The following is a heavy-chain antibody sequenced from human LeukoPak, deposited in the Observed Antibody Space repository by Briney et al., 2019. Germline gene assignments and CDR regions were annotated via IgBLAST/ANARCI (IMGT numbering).Heavy chain of an antibody. J-gene: IGHJ4*02. CDR1: GYTFTSYG. CDR2: ISAYNGNT. V-gene: IGHV1-18*04. CDR3: ARDVKRYFDRSPPEGTYLRFDY. D-gene: IGHD3-9*01. Sequence: ASVKVSCKASGYTFTSYGISWVRQAPGQGLEWMGWISAYNGNTNHAEKLQGRVTMTTDTSTSTVYMELRSLRSDDTAVYYCARDVKRYFDRSPPEGTYLRFDYWGQGTLVTVSS.